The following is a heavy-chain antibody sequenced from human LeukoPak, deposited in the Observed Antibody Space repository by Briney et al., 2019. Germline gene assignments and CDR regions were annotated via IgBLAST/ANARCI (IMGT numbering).Heavy chain of an antibody. V-gene: IGHV3-43*02. CDR1: GFTFDDYA. J-gene: IGHJ4*02. Sequence: GGSLRLSCAASGFTFDDYAMHWVRQAPGKGLEWVSLISGNGGNTYYADSVKGRFTISRDNSKNSLYLQMNSLRTEDTALYYCAKDISNWNSRHFDYWGQGALVTVSS. CDR3: AKDISNWNSRHFDY. D-gene: IGHD1-7*01. CDR2: ISGNGGNT.